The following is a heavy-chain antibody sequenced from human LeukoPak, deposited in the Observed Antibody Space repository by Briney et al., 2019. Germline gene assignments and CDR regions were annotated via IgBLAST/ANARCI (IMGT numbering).Heavy chain of an antibody. Sequence: GGSLRLSRAASGFTFSSYAMSWVRQAPGKGLEWVSAISGGGGSTYYADSVKGRFTISRDNSKNTLYLQMNSLRAEDTAVYYCAKDRGCSGGSCYSFDYWGQGTLVTVSS. D-gene: IGHD2-15*01. V-gene: IGHV3-23*01. CDR2: ISGGGGST. CDR3: AKDRGCSGGSCYSFDY. J-gene: IGHJ4*02. CDR1: GFTFSSYA.